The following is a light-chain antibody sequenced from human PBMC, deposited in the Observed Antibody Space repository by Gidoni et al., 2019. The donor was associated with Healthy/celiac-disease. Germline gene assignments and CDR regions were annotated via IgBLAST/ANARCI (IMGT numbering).Light chain of an antibody. CDR3: QQSYSTPYT. CDR2: AAS. Sequence: DIQMPQSPSSLSASVGDRVTITCRATQSISSYLNLYQQKPWKAPKLLIYAASSLQSGVPSRFSGSGSGTDFTLTISSLQPEDFATYYCQQSYSTPYTFGQGTKLEIK. J-gene: IGKJ2*01. V-gene: IGKV1-39*01. CDR1: QSISSY.